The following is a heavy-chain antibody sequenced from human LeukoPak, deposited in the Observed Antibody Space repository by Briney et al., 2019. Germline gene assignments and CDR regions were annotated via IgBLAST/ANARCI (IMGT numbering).Heavy chain of an antibody. V-gene: IGHV3-7*05. D-gene: IGHD3-10*01. J-gene: IGHJ4*02. CDR1: GFTFSVYW. CDR3: ATEVWFRADS. Sequence: TGGSPRLSCAASGFTFSVYWMTWVRQAPGKGLEWVATIDQYGGQKNYVESVKGRFTISRDNAENSLFLQMNSLRADDTAVYYCATEVWFRADSWGQGTLVTVSS. CDR2: IDQYGGQK.